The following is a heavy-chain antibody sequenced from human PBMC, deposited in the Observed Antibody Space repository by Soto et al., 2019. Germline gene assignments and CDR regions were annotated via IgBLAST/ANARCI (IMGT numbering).Heavy chain of an antibody. CDR1: GGSISSGNYY. J-gene: IGHJ5*02. CDR3: ARVSIAADGPFIDL. D-gene: IGHD6-25*01. CDR2: IFHTGST. Sequence: KTSETLSLTCTVSGGSISSGNYYWSWVRQPPGKGLEWIGYIFHTGSTYFNPSLKSRVSISIDTSKSHFSLKLTSVTAADTAMFYCARVSIAADGPFIDLWGQGALVTVSS. V-gene: IGHV4-30-4*01.